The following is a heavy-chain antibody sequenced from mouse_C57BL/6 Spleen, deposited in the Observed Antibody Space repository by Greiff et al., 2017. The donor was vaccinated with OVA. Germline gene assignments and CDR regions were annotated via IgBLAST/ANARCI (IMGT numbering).Heavy chain of an antibody. CDR3: VRDAHYYGSSSHWYIDV. J-gene: IGHJ1*03. CDR2: IRSKSSNYAT. CDR1: GFTFNTYA. Sequence: DAGGGLVQPKGSLKLSCAASGFTFNTYAMHWVRQAPGKGLEWVARIRSKSSNYATYYADSVKDRFTISRDDSQSMLYLQMNNLKTEDTAMYYGVRDAHYYGSSSHWYIDVWGTGTTVTVSS. V-gene: IGHV10-3*01. D-gene: IGHD1-1*01.